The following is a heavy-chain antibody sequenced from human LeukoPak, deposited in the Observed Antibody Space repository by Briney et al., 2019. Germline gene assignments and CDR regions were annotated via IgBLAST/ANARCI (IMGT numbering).Heavy chain of an antibody. CDR2: IYHSGST. J-gene: IGHJ3*02. Sequence: SQTLSLTCAVSGGSISSGGYSWSWIRQPPGKGLEWIGYIYHSGSTYYNPSLKSRVTISVDRSKNQFPLKLSSVTAADTAVYYCARFYGDYGNDAFDIWGQGTMVTVSS. CDR3: ARFYGDYGNDAFDI. D-gene: IGHD4-17*01. V-gene: IGHV4-30-2*01. CDR1: GGSISSGGYS.